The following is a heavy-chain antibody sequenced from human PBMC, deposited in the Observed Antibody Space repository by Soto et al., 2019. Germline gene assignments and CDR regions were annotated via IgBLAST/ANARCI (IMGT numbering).Heavy chain of an antibody. V-gene: IGHV1-69*01. D-gene: IGHD1-26*01. CDR1: GGTFSSYA. CDR2: IIPIFGTA. Sequence: QVQLVQSGAEVKKPGSSVKVSCKASGGTFSSYAISWVRQAPGQGLEWMGGIIPIFGTANYAQKFQGRVTINADEPTSTAYMELSSLRSEDTAVYYCARDALGGATEGDVFDYWGQGTLVTVSS. CDR3: ARDALGGATEGDVFDY. J-gene: IGHJ4*02.